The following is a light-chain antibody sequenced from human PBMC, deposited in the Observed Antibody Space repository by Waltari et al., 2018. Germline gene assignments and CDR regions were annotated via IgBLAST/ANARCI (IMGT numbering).Light chain of an antibody. CDR3: SSYAGNNNVV. V-gene: IGLV2-8*01. Sequence: QSALTQPPSASGSPGQSVTISCTGTSSDVGGYNYVSWYQQHPGKAPKPMIYEVSKRPSGVPDRFSGSKSGNTASLTVSGLRAEDEADYYCSSYAGNNNVVFGGGTKLTVL. J-gene: IGLJ2*01. CDR1: SSDVGGYNY. CDR2: EVS.